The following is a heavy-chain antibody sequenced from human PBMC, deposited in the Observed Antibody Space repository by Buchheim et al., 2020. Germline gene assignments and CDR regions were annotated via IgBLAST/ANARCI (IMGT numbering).Heavy chain of an antibody. CDR3: ARQGVVVVPAAVYYYYYGMDV. Sequence: QVQLQESGPGLVKPSGTLSFTCAVSGGSISSSNWWSWVRQPPGKGLEWIGEIYHSGSTNYNPSLKSRVTISVDKSKNQFSLKLSSVTAADTAVYYCARQGVVVVPAAVYYYYYGMDVWGQGTT. J-gene: IGHJ6*02. CDR1: GGSISSSNW. D-gene: IGHD2-2*01. CDR2: IYHSGST. V-gene: IGHV4-4*02.